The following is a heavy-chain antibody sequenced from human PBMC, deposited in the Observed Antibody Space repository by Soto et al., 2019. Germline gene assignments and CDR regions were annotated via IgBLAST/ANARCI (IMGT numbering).Heavy chain of an antibody. Sequence: ASVKVSCKASGYTFTGYYMHWVRQAPGQGLEWMRWINPNSGGTNYAQKFQGWVTMTRDTSISTAYMELSRLRSDDTAVYYCARDQGRVTIFGVVIIGYYGMDVWGQGTTVTVSS. V-gene: IGHV1-2*04. CDR2: INPNSGGT. D-gene: IGHD3-3*01. J-gene: IGHJ6*02. CDR3: ARDQGRVTIFGVVIIGYYGMDV. CDR1: GYTFTGYY.